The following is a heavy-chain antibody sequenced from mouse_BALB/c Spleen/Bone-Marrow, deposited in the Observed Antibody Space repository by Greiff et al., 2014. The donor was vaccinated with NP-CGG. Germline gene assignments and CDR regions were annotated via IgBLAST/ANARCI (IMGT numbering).Heavy chain of an antibody. J-gene: IGHJ4*01. V-gene: IGHV1-54*01. CDR3: AMANTDAIAY. D-gene: IGHD1-1*01. CDR2: INSGSGGT. CDR1: GYSFTNYL. Sequence: VQLQQSGAVLLWPGPSVKVSCKGSGYSFTNYLMAWVKQRPGQGLEWIGVINSGSGGTKYNEKFKGKATLTADKSSSTAYMQLSSLTSDDSVFYFGAMANTDAIAYWGQ.